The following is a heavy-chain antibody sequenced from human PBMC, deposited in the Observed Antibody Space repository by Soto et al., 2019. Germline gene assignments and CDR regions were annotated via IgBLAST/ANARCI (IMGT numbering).Heavy chain of an antibody. J-gene: IGHJ4*02. Sequence: EVQLVESGGGLVQPGGSLRLSCAASDFTFSSFGLHWVRQPPGEGLVWFSGINRDGSNTNYADSVKARFTISRDNAKNTLYLQMNSLRAEDTAVYYCARGGVPAAMSYWGQGTLVTVSS. CDR2: INRDGSNT. CDR3: ARGGVPAAMSY. D-gene: IGHD2-2*01. CDR1: DFTFSSFG. V-gene: IGHV3-74*01.